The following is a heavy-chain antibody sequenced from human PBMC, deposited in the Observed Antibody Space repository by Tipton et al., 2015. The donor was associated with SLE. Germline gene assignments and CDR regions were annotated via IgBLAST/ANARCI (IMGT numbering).Heavy chain of an antibody. CDR2: IYYSGST. Sequence: TLSLTCSVSGDSISSYYWSWIRQPPGKGLEWIGYIYYSGSTNYNPSLKSRVTISVDTSKNQFSLKLSSVTAADTAVYYCARGAITPIPFDPWGQGTLATVSS. CDR1: GDSISSYY. D-gene: IGHD2-15*01. J-gene: IGHJ5*02. V-gene: IGHV4-59*01. CDR3: ARGAITPIPFDP.